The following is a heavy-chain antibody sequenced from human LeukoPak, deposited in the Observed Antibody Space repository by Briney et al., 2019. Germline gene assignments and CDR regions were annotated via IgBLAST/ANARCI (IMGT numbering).Heavy chain of an antibody. CDR2: ISSTGNT. J-gene: IGHJ4*02. V-gene: IGHV4-4*07. D-gene: IGHD3-9*01. CDR1: GGSISPYF. Sequence: SETLSLTCTVSGGSISPYFWSWIRQPAGKGLEYLGRISSTGNTNYNPSLRSRVTMSVDTSKNQFSLNLSSVTAADTAVYYCARVDGYYDILTGLDYWGQGTLVTVSS. CDR3: ARVDGYYDILTGLDY.